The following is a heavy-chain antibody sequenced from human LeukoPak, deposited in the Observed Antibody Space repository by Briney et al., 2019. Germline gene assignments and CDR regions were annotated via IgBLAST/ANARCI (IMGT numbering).Heavy chain of an antibody. CDR2: ISGSGGST. J-gene: IGHJ4*02. Sequence: GGSLRLSCAASGFTVSSNYMSWVRQAPGKGLEWVSAISGSGGSTYYADSVKGRFTISRDNSKNTLYLQMISLRAEDTAVYYCAKSGYNRFDYWGQGTLVTVSS. V-gene: IGHV3-23*01. CDR1: GFTVSSNY. CDR3: AKSGYNRFDY. D-gene: IGHD5-24*01.